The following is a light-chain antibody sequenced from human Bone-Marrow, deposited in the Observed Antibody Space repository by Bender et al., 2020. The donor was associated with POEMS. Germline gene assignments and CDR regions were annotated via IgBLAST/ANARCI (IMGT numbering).Light chain of an antibody. CDR3: SSYATSDKYF. CDR2: EVT. J-gene: IGLJ1*01. CDR1: SSDVGNYNL. V-gene: IGLV2-14*02. Sequence: QSALTQPASVSGSLGQSITIACTGTSSDVGNYNLVSWYQQHPGTAPKLIIYEVTKRPSGVSDRFSGSKSGSTASLTVSGPQPEDEADYYCSSYATSDKYFFGTGTKLTVI.